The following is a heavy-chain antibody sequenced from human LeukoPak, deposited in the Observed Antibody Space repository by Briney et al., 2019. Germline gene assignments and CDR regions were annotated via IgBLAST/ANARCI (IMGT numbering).Heavy chain of an antibody. CDR2: IIPIFGTA. D-gene: IGHD3-10*01. J-gene: IGHJ5*02. V-gene: IGHV1-69*05. Sequence: SVKVSCKAFGGTFSSYAISWVRQAPGQGLEWMGGIIPIFGTANYAQKFQGRVTITTDESTSTAYMELSSLRSEDTAVYYCARAGGSGSYYLVESGWFDPWGQGTLVTVSS. CDR1: GGTFSSYA. CDR3: ARAGGSGSYYLVESGWFDP.